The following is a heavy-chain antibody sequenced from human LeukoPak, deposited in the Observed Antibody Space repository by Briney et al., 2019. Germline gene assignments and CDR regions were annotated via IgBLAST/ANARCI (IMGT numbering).Heavy chain of an antibody. V-gene: IGHV4-59*01. J-gene: IGHJ4*02. Sequence: PSETLSLTCSVSGGSIRSYYWSWIRQPPGKGLEWIGYMYYRGNTNYDPSLKSRVTISIDTPNNQFSLKLSSVTAADTAVYYCATGVHGIAAAGDYYFDYWGQGTLVTVSS. CDR3: ATGVHGIAAAGDYYFDY. CDR2: MYYRGNT. D-gene: IGHD6-13*01. CDR1: GGSIRSYY.